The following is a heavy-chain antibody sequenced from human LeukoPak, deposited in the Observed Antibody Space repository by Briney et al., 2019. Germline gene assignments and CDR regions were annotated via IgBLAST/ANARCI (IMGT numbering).Heavy chain of an antibody. CDR1: GGSINSSSYY. Sequence: PSETLSLTCTVSGGSINSSSYYWGWIRQPPGKGLEWIGSIYYSGSTYYNPSLKSRVTISVDTSKNRFSLRLSSVTAADTAVYYCARVTGYMVEDYFDYWGQGTLVTVSS. D-gene: IGHD6-13*01. V-gene: IGHV4-39*07. J-gene: IGHJ4*02. CDR3: ARVTGYMVEDYFDY. CDR2: IYYSGST.